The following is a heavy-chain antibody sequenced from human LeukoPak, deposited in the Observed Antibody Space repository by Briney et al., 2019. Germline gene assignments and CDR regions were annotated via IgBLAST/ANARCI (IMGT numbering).Heavy chain of an antibody. CDR3: AREGYDFWSGYFRGLDH. J-gene: IGHJ4*02. V-gene: IGHV3-11*04. CDR2: ISNSGSTI. D-gene: IGHD3-3*01. Sequence: PGGSLRLSCAASGFTFSDYYMNWIRQAPGKGLEGVSYISNSGSTIYYADSVKGRFTISRDNAKNSLYLQMSSLRVDDTAVYYCAREGYDFWSGYFRGLDHWGQGTLVTVSS. CDR1: GFTFSDYY.